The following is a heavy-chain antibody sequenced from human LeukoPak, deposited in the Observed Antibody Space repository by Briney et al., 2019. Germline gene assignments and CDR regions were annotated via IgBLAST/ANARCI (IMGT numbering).Heavy chain of an antibody. Sequence: KAGGSLRLPCAASGFIFSNTYLTWVRQAPGKWLEWVGHIKNNVDGGTTDYAAPVKGRFTISRDDSKHTVSLQMDSLKAEDTAVYYCTTLGSMDFSRSGCSTLFDYWGQGILVTVSS. CDR3: TTLGSMDFSRSGCSTLFDY. CDR2: IKNNVDGGTT. CDR1: GFIFSNTY. D-gene: IGHD2-2*02. V-gene: IGHV3-15*01. J-gene: IGHJ4*02.